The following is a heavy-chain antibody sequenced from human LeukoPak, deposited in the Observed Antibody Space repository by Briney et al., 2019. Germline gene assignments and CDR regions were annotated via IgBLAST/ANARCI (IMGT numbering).Heavy chain of an antibody. D-gene: IGHD3-10*02. V-gene: IGHV3-21*01. J-gene: IGHJ4*02. Sequence: GGRLVKPGESLRLSCVVSGLTFTSSSIAWVRQAPGKGLEWVASISSSSEYIFQKDSLKGRFTISRETAKNSVFLDLNNVRAKGTAGYYCAGGGGKRITLFRFFDYWGKGTQVTVSS. CDR1: GLTFTSSS. CDR3: AGGGGKRITLFRFFDY. CDR2: ISSSSEYI.